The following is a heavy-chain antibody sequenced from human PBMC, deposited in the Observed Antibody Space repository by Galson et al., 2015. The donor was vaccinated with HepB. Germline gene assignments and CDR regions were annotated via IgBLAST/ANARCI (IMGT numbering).Heavy chain of an antibody. CDR2: ISSSSSYI. V-gene: IGHV3-21*01. D-gene: IGHD3-16*01. CDR1: GFTFSSYS. J-gene: IGHJ3*02. Sequence: SLRLSCAASGFTFSSYSMNWVRQAPGKGLEWVSSISSSSSYIYYADSVKGRFTISRDNAKNSLYLQMNSLRAEDTAVYYCARDRLPIKEVGEVDAFDIWGQGTMVTVSS. CDR3: ARDRLPIKEVGEVDAFDI.